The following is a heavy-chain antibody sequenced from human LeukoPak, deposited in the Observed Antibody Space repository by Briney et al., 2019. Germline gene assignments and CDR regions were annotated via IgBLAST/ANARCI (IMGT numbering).Heavy chain of an antibody. Sequence: SQTLSLTCTVSGGSISSGSYYWSWIRQPAGKGLEWIGRIYTSGSTNYNPPLKSRVTISVDTSKNQFSLKLSSVTAADTAVYYCARLDIVATMGFDYWGQGTLVTVSS. V-gene: IGHV4-61*02. CDR3: ARLDIVATMGFDY. CDR2: IYTSGST. CDR1: GGSISSGSYY. J-gene: IGHJ4*02. D-gene: IGHD5-12*01.